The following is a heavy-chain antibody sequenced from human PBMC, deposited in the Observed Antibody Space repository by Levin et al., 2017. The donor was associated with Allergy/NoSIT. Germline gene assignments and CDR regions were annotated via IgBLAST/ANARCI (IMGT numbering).Heavy chain of an antibody. V-gene: IGHV4-39*07. D-gene: IGHD5-12*01. CDR2: IYYSGST. CDR3: ARDYGGSGYPVFQH. Sequence: NSSETLSLTCTVSGGSISSTSYYWGWIRQPPGKGLEWIGSIYYSGSTYYNPSHKSRVTISVDTSKNQFSLRLSSVTAADTAVYYCARDYGGSGYPVFQHWGQGTLVTVSS. CDR1: GGSISSTSYY. J-gene: IGHJ1*01.